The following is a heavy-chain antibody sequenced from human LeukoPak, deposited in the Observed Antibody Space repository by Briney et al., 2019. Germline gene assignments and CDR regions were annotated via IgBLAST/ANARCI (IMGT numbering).Heavy chain of an antibody. J-gene: IGHJ4*02. D-gene: IGHD1-1*01. CDR2: VSASGAST. V-gene: IGHV3-23*01. CDR3: ARQHTAWYVDY. CDR1: GFGFSNYG. Sequence: VGSLRLSCAASGFGFSNYGMSWVRQAPGKGLEWVSGVSASGASTYSEDSVKGRFIISRDNSKNTVFLQMNSLRAEDTAVYYCARQHTAWYVDYWGQGILVTVSS.